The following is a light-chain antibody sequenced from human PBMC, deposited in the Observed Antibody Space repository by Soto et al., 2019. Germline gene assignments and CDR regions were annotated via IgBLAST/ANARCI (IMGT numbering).Light chain of an antibody. Sequence: SYELTQPPSVSVAPGKTARITCGGNNIGSKSVHWYQQKPGQAPVLVIYYDSDRPSGIPERFSGSNSGNTATLTISGVEAGDEAGYYCQVGDSSIGHPLFGSCTQLTVL. CDR1: NIGSKS. V-gene: IGLV3-21*04. J-gene: IGLJ6*01. CDR3: QVGDSSIGHPL. CDR2: YDS.